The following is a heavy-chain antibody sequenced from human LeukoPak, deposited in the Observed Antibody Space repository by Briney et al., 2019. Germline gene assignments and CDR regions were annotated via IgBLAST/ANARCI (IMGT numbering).Heavy chain of an antibody. D-gene: IGHD3-22*01. CDR1: GYTFTGYY. V-gene: IGHV1-2*02. J-gene: IGHJ4*02. Sequence: GASVNVSCKASGYTFTGYYMHWVRQAPRQGREWMGWINPNSGGTNYAQKFQGRVTMTRDTSISTAYMALSRLRSDDPAVYYCARDWGGGAWEDYYDSSGPYFDYWGQGTLVTVSS. CDR2: INPNSGGT. CDR3: ARDWGGGAWEDYYDSSGPYFDY.